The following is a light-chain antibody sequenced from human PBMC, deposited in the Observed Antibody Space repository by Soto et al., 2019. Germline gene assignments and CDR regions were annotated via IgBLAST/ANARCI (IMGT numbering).Light chain of an antibody. CDR3: QQYNSYSPT. Sequence: DIPMTQSPSSLSASVGDTVTITCRASQSVSTWLAWYQQKAGKAPKLLIYDASSLESGVPSRFRGYGSGTELTRTIISLQPEDSATYYCQQYNSYSPTFGQGTKVEI. V-gene: IGKV1-5*01. CDR2: DAS. J-gene: IGKJ1*01. CDR1: QSVSTW.